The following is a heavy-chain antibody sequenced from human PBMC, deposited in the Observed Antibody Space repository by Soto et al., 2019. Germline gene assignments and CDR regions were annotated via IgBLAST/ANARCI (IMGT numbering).Heavy chain of an antibody. CDR3: AKEIVAAAYAETSPFDF. Sequence: VQLLESGGGLVQPGGSLRLSCAASGFTFSSYAMGWVRQAPGKGLEWVSGIDGSGGDKYFADSVKGRFTISRDNSKNMLYLHMYGLRAEDTARYYCAKEIVAAAYAETSPFDFWGQGTLVTVSS. D-gene: IGHD2-15*01. CDR2: IDGSGGDK. J-gene: IGHJ4*02. V-gene: IGHV3-23*01. CDR1: GFTFSSYA.